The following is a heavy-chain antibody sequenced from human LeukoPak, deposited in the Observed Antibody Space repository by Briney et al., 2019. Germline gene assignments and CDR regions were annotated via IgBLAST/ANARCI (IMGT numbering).Heavy chain of an antibody. D-gene: IGHD6-19*01. V-gene: IGHV1-69*13. CDR3: ASTPGYSSGWYAPDY. J-gene: IGHJ4*02. Sequence: SVKVSCKASGGTXSSYAISWVRQAPGQGLEWMGGIIPIFGTANYAQKFQGRVTITADESTSTAYMELSSLRSEDTAVYYSASTPGYSSGWYAPDYWGQGTLVTVSS. CDR1: GGTXSSYA. CDR2: IIPIFGTA.